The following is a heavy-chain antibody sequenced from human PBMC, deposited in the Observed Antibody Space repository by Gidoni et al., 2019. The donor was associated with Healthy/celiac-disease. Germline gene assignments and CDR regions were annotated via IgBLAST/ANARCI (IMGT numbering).Heavy chain of an antibody. CDR1: GFTFSSYS. J-gene: IGHJ5*02. V-gene: IGHV3-21*01. CDR3: AREGKAPYSSSWYGDEKNWFDP. Sequence: EVQLVESGGGLVKPGGSLRLSCAASGFTFSSYSMNWVRQAPGKGLEWVSSISSSSSYIYYADSVKGRFTISRDNAKNSLYLQMNSLRAEDTAVYYCAREGKAPYSSSWYGDEKNWFDPWGQGTLVTVSS. CDR2: ISSSSSYI. D-gene: IGHD6-13*01.